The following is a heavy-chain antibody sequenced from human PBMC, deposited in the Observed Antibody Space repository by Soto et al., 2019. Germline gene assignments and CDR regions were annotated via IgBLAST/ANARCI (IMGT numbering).Heavy chain of an antibody. CDR1: GGSVSSGSYY. CDR3: ARYLGGYNDIDY. Sequence: QVQLQESGPGLVKTSETLSLTCTVSGGSVSSGSYYWSWLRQPPGKGLGWIGYIYYSGSNNYNPSLKSRVTRSVGTSKNQFSLKLSSVTAAGTAVYYCARYLGGYNDIDYWGQGTLVTVSS. V-gene: IGHV4-61*01. J-gene: IGHJ4*02. D-gene: IGHD1-26*01. CDR2: IYYSGSN.